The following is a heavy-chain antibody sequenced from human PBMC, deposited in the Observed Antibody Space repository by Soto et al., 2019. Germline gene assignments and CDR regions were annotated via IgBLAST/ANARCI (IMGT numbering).Heavy chain of an antibody. CDR3: ARAGYYDSSGYSAFDI. D-gene: IGHD3-22*01. CDR2: IYYSGST. CDR1: GGSISSGDYY. Sequence: SETLSLTCTVSGGSISSGDYYWSWIRQPPGKGLEWIGYIYYSGSTYYNPSLKSRVTISVDTSKNQFSLKLSSVTAADTAVYYCARAGYYDSSGYSAFDIWGQGTMVTVSS. J-gene: IGHJ3*02. V-gene: IGHV4-30-4*01.